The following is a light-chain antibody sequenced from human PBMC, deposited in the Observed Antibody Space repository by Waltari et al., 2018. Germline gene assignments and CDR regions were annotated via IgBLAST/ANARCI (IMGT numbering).Light chain of an antibody. CDR1: SAAVGGLNY. V-gene: IGLV2-14*01. CDR3: SSKTSASGV. J-gene: IGLJ1*01. Sequence: QSALTQPASVSGSPGQSITISCTGTSAAVGGLNYVSCYQHYPGKAPQLMIYEVSFRPSGISNRFSGSKSGNTATLTISGLQAEDEADYYCSSKTSASGVFGTGTTVTVL. CDR2: EVS.